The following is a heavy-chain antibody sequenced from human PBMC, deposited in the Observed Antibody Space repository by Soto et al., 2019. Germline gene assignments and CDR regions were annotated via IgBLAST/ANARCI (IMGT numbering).Heavy chain of an antibody. CDR3: ARDYGTGYCSSTSCPADFDY. Sequence: ASVKVSCKASGYTFTSYGISWVRQAPGQGLEWMGWISAYNGNTNYAQKLQGRVTMTTDTSTSTAYMELRSLRSDDTAVYYCARDYGTGYCSSTSCPADFDYWGQGTLVTVSS. J-gene: IGHJ4*02. CDR1: GYTFTSYG. V-gene: IGHV1-18*01. D-gene: IGHD2-2*01. CDR2: ISAYNGNT.